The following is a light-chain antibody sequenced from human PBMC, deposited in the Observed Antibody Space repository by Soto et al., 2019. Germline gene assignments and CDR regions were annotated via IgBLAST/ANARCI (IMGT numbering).Light chain of an antibody. CDR3: ATWDDSLNGPV. CDR2: SNS. V-gene: IGLV1-44*01. CDR1: TSNIGSNA. Sequence: QSVLTQPPSASRAPGQRVTISCSGSTSNIGSNAVNWYRQLPGTAPKLLIFSNSQRPSGVPDRFSGSKSGTSASLAIGGLQSEDEADYYCATWDDSLNGPVFGGGTKLTVL. J-gene: IGLJ2*01.